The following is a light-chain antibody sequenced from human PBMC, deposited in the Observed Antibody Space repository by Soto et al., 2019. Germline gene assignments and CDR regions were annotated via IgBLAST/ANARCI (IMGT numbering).Light chain of an antibody. V-gene: IGLV1-44*01. CDR2: SNN. J-gene: IGLJ2*01. Sequence: QPVLTQPPSASGTPGQRVTISCSGRSSNIGSNTVNWYQQLPGTAPKLLIYSNNQRPSGVPDRFSGSKSGTSASLAISGLQSEDEAVYYCAAWDDSLNGVVFGGGTKLTVL. CDR1: SSNIGSNT. CDR3: AAWDDSLNGVV.